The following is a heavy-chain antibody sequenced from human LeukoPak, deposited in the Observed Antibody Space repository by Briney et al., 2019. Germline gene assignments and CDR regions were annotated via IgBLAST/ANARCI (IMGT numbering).Heavy chain of an antibody. D-gene: IGHD2-21*02. CDR3: ARAAFCGGDCYSDWYFGL. Sequence: GGSLRLSCAASGFTFSSYAMHWVRQAPGKGLEWVAVISYDGSNKYYADSVKGRFTISRDNSKNTLYLQMNSLRAEDTAVYYCARAAFCGGDCYSDWYFGLWGRGTLVTVSS. CDR2: ISYDGSNK. CDR1: GFTFSSYA. V-gene: IGHV3-30-3*01. J-gene: IGHJ2*01.